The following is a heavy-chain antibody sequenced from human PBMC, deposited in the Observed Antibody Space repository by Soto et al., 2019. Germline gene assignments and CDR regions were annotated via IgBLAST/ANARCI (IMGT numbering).Heavy chain of an antibody. CDR2: LSRSGDST. Sequence: GSLRLSCAASGFTFTNYGMTWVRQAPGKGLEWVAGLSRSGDSTYYADSVKGRFTISRDTSKTTLYLQMDSLRAEDTAVYFCAALWSGFYRSDYWGQGTMVTSPQ. CDR3: AALWSGFYRSDY. J-gene: IGHJ4*02. D-gene: IGHD3-3*01. V-gene: IGHV3-23*01. CDR1: GFTFTNYG.